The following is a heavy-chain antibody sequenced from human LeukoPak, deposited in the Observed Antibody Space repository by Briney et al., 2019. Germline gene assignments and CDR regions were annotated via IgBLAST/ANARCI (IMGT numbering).Heavy chain of an antibody. V-gene: IGHV4-39*07. CDR3: ARDNYGSGSYYNRYYYYMDV. D-gene: IGHD3-10*01. J-gene: IGHJ6*03. CDR1: GGSISSSSYY. Sequence: SETLSLTCTVSGGSISSSSYYWGWIRQPPGKGLEWIGSIYYSGSTYYNPSLKSRVTISVDTSKNQFSLELSSVTAADTAVYYCARDNYGSGSYYNRYYYYMDVWGKGTTVTISS. CDR2: IYYSGST.